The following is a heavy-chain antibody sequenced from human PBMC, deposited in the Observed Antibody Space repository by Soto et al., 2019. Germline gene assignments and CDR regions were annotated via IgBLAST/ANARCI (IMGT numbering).Heavy chain of an antibody. CDR1: GGSISSGDYY. Sequence: QVQLQESGPGLVKPSQTLSLTCTVSGGSISSGDYYWSWIRQPPGKGLEWIGYIYYSGSTYYNPSRKSRFTISVDTSKNQFSLKLSSVTAADTAVYYCARVYSSSPAVVAFDIWGQGTMVTVSS. V-gene: IGHV4-30-4*01. CDR2: IYYSGST. J-gene: IGHJ3*02. CDR3: ARVYSSSPAVVAFDI. D-gene: IGHD6-6*01.